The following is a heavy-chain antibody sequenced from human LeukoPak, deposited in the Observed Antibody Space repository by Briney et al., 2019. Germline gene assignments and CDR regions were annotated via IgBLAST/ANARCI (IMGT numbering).Heavy chain of an antibody. CDR3: ARKWLGAIRQDY. D-gene: IGHD3-10*01. J-gene: IGHJ4*02. CDR1: GGSFSGYY. Sequence: SETLSLTCAVYGGSFSGYYWSWIRQPPGKGLEWIGEINHSGSTNYNPSLKSRVTISVDTSKNQFSLKLSSVTAADTAVYYCARKWLGAIRQDYWGQGTLVTVSS. CDR2: INHSGST. V-gene: IGHV4-34*01.